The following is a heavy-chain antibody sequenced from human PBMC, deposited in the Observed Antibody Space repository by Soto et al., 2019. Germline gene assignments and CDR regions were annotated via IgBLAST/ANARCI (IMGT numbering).Heavy chain of an antibody. CDR3: ARGRSSSSPSFDY. CDR1: GGSFSGYY. J-gene: IGHJ4*02. V-gene: IGHV4-34*01. CDR2: INHSGST. Sequence: QVQLQQWGAGLLKPSETLSLTCAVYGGSFSGYYWSWIRQPPGKGLEWIGEINHSGSTNYNPSLKSRVTISVDTSKNQFSLKLSSVTAAHTAVYYCARGRSSSSPSFDYWGQGTLVTVSS. D-gene: IGHD6-6*01.